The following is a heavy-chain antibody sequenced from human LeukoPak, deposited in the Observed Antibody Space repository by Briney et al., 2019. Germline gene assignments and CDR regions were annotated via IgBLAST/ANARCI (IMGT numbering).Heavy chain of an antibody. V-gene: IGHV1-18*04. CDR2: ISGYNGNT. CDR3: ARDCSGGSCHFDY. Sequence: ASVKVSCKTSGHTFTRYGISWVRQAPGHGLEWMGWISGYNGNTNYAQKFQGRVNMTTDTSTSTAYMELRSLRSDDTAVYYCARDCSGGSCHFDYWGQGTLVTVPS. J-gene: IGHJ4*02. D-gene: IGHD2-15*01. CDR1: GHTFTRYG.